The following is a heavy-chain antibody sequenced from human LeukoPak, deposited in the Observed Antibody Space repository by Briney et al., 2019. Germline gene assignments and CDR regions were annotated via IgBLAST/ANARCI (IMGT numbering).Heavy chain of an antibody. Sequence: ASVKVSCKASGYTFTSYGISWVRQAPGQGLEWTGWISAYNGNTNYAQKLQGRVTMTTDTSTSTAYMELRSLRSDYTAVYYCARDRPSITMVRGVSTFDYWGQGTLVTVSS. CDR2: ISAYNGNT. V-gene: IGHV1-18*01. CDR3: ARDRPSITMVRGVSTFDY. J-gene: IGHJ4*02. D-gene: IGHD3-10*01. CDR1: GYTFTSYG.